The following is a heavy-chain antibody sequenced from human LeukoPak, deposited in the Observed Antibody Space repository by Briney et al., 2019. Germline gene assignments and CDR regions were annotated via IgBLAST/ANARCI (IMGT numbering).Heavy chain of an antibody. Sequence: SETLSLTCTVSGGSISSYYWSWIRQPPGKGLEWIGYIYYSGRTNYNPSLKSRVTISVDTSKNQFSLKLSSVTAADTAVYYCARLLGSTSYRGDYYYYYGMDVWGQGTTVTVSS. CDR2: IYYSGRT. J-gene: IGHJ6*02. CDR1: GGSISSYY. CDR3: ARLLGSTSYRGDYYYYYGMDV. V-gene: IGHV4-59*08. D-gene: IGHD2-2*01.